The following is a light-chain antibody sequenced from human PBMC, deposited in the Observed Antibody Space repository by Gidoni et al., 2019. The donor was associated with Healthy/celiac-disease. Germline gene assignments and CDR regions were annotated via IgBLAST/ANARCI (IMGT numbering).Light chain of an antibody. J-gene: IGKJ2*01. CDR1: QSVSSSY. Sequence: PGERATLSCRASQSVSSSYLAWYQQKPGQAPRLLIYGASSRATGIPDRFSGSGSGTDFTLTISRLEPEDLAVYYCQQYGSSPPRYTFGQGTKLEIK. CDR2: GAS. V-gene: IGKV3-20*01. CDR3: QQYGSSPPRYT.